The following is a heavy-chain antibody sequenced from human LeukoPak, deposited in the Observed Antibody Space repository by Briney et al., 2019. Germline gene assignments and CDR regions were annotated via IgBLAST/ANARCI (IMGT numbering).Heavy chain of an antibody. CDR1: GFTFSSYE. CDR2: ISSSGSTI. Sequence: GGSLRLSCAASGFTFSSYEMNWVRQAPGKGLEWVSYISSSGSTIYYADSVKGRFTISRDNAKNSLYLQMNSLRAEDTAVYYCARGPITPDYYGSGSSDYWGQGTLVTVSS. V-gene: IGHV3-48*03. CDR3: ARGPITPDYYGSGSSDY. J-gene: IGHJ4*02. D-gene: IGHD3-10*01.